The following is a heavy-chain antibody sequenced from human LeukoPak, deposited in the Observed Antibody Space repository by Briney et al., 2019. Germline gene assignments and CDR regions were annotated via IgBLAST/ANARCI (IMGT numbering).Heavy chain of an antibody. V-gene: IGHV1-18*04. J-gene: IGHJ4*02. CDR2: ISAYNGNT. CDR1: GYTFTGYY. Sequence: ASVKVSCKASGYTFTGYYMHWVRQAPGQGLEWMGWISAYNGNTNYAQKLQGRVTMTTDTSTSTAYMELRSLRSDDTAVYYCARDEWQWLVGNYWGQGTLVTVSS. CDR3: ARDEWQWLVGNY. D-gene: IGHD6-19*01.